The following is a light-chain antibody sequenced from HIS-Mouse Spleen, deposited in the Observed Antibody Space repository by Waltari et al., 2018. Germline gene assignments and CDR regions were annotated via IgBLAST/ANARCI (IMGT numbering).Light chain of an antibody. Sequence: SYELTQPPSVSVSPGQTASITCSGDKLGDKYACWYQQKPGQSPVLVIYQDSKRPSGIPEGLSGSTSGNTATLTISGTQAMDEADYYCQAWDSSYSVFGGGTKLTVL. CDR1: KLGDKY. V-gene: IGLV3-1*01. CDR3: QAWDSSYSV. J-gene: IGLJ2*01. CDR2: QDS.